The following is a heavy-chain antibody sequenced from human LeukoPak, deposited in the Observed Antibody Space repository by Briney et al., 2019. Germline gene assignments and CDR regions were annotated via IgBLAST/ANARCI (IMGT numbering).Heavy chain of an antibody. CDR3: ARGVYGDHLFDY. CDR2: IYYSGST. CDR1: GGSISSYY. V-gene: IGHV4-59*01. Sequence: PSETLSLTCTVSGGSISSYYWIWIRQPPGKGLEWIGYIYYSGSTNYNPSLKSRVTITVDTSKNQFSLKLSSVTAADTAVYYCARGVYGDHLFDYWGRGTLVTVSS. J-gene: IGHJ4*02. D-gene: IGHD4-17*01.